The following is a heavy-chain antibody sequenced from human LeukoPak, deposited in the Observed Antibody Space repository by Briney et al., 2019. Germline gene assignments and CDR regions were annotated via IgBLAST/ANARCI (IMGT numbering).Heavy chain of an antibody. CDR2: INPNSGGT. J-gene: IGHJ3*02. D-gene: IGHD4-17*01. V-gene: IGHV1-2*02. CDR1: GYTFTGYY. Sequence: ASVKVSCKASGYTFTGYYMHWVRQAPGQGLEWMGWINPNSGGTNYAQKFQGRVTMTRDTSISTAYMELSRLRSDDTAAYYCASNRHYGEPSNDAFDIWGQGTMVTVSS. CDR3: ASNRHYGEPSNDAFDI.